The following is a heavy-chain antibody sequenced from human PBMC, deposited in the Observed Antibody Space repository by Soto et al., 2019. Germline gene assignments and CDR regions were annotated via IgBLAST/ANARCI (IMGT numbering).Heavy chain of an antibody. CDR1: GSCITGSYSY. D-gene: IGHD3-9*01. J-gene: IGHJ5*02. CDR3: ARDFERSETAP. V-gene: IGHV4-31*11. CDR2: IAYSGDT. Sequence: PSGTLSLTCAVSGSCITGSYSYWFCIRKPPGKGLEWIGYIAYSGDTYYNPSLRSRVTISADRSENKFSLTLKSVTAADTAVYFCARDFERSETAPWGKGNSVTVSS.